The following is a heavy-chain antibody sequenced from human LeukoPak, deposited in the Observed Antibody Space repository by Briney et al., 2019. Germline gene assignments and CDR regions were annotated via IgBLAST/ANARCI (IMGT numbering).Heavy chain of an antibody. D-gene: IGHD2-2*01. CDR3: ARIRGTYCSSTTCSFEDF. Sequence: SGPALVKPTQTLTLTSTFSGFSFTNNGMCVTWIRQPPGKALEWLARIDWDDDKYYSASLKTRLTISKDTSKNQVVLTMTNMDPVDTATYYCARIRGTYCSSTTCSFEDFWGQGTLVTVSS. J-gene: IGHJ4*02. CDR2: IDWDDDK. CDR1: GFSFTNNGMC. V-gene: IGHV2-70*11.